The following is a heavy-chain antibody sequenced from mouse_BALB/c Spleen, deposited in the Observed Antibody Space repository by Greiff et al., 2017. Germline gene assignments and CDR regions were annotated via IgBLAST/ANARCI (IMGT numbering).Heavy chain of an antibody. J-gene: IGHJ4*01. CDR3: PSLNMDY. CDR1: GFNIKDTY. D-gene: IGHD1-2*01. Sequence: LVESGAELVKPGASVKLSCTASGFNIKDTYMHWVKQRPEQGLEWIGRIDPANGNTKYDPKFQGKATITADTSSNTAYLQLSSLTSEDTAVYYCPSLNMDYWGQGTSVTVSS. CDR2: IDPANGNT. V-gene: IGHV14-3*02.